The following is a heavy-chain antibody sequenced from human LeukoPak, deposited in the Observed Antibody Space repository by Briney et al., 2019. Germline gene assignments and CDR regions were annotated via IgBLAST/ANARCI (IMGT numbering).Heavy chain of an antibody. Sequence: PGGSLRLSCAASGFTVNSKYMSWIRQAPGKGLEWVSYISSSGSTIYYADSVEGRFTISRDNAKNSLYLQMNSLRAEDTAVYYCARESRYKLELPTYWGQGTLVTVSS. D-gene: IGHD1-7*01. V-gene: IGHV3-11*04. CDR3: ARESRYKLELPTY. CDR2: ISSSGSTI. J-gene: IGHJ4*02. CDR1: GFTVNSKY.